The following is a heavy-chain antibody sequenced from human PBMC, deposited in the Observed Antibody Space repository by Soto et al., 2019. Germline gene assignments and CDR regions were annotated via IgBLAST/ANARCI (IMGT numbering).Heavy chain of an antibody. V-gene: IGHV3-9*01. CDR3: AKDTGGDDFWSGNPWGWFDP. J-gene: IGHJ5*02. CDR2: ISWNSGSI. D-gene: IGHD3-3*01. CDR1: GFTFDDYA. Sequence: GGSLRLSCAASGFTFDDYAMHWVRQAPGKGLEWVSGISWNSGSIGYADSVKGRFTISRDNAKNSLYLQMNSLRAEDTALYYCAKDTGGDDFWSGNPWGWFDPWGQGTLVTVSS.